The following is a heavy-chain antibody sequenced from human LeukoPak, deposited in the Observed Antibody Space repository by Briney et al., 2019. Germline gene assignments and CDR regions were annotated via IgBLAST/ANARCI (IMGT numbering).Heavy chain of an antibody. CDR2: ISYDGSNK. CDR1: GFTFSSYG. CDR3: AKDLGSPTGGDAFDI. Sequence: GGSLRLSCAASGFTFSSYGMHWVRQAPGKGLEWVAVISYDGSNKYYADSVKGRFTISRDNSKNTLYLQMNSLRAEDTAVYYCAKDLGSPTGGDAFDIWGQGTMVTVSS. D-gene: IGHD2-8*02. V-gene: IGHV3-30*18. J-gene: IGHJ3*02.